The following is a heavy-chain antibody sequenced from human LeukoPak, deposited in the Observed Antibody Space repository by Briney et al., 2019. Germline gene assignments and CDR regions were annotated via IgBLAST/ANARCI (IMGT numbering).Heavy chain of an antibody. CDR1: GYTFTSYG. J-gene: IGHJ1*01. Sequence: PWASVKLSCKTSGYTFTSYGISWVRQAPGQGLEWMGWISAYNGNTNYAQKLQGRVTMTTDTSTSTAYMELRSLRSDDTAVYYCARDIYYDQYFQHWGQGTLVTVSS. CDR2: ISAYNGNT. CDR3: ARDIYYDQYFQH. V-gene: IGHV1-18*01. D-gene: IGHD3-22*01.